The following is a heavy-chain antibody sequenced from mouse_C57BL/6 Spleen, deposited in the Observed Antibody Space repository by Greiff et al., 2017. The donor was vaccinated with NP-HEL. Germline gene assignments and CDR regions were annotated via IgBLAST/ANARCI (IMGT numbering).Heavy chain of an antibody. CDR1: GYTFTSYW. V-gene: IGHV1-52*01. CDR2: IDPSDSET. J-gene: IGHJ2*01. D-gene: IGHD3-2*01. CDR3: ARERRRHDYFDY. Sequence: QVHVKQPGAELVRPGSSVKLSCKASGYTFTSYWMHWVKQRPIQGLEWIGNIDPSDSETHYNQKFKDKATLTVDKSSSTAYMQLSSLTSEDSAVYYCARERRRHDYFDYWGQGTTLTVSS.